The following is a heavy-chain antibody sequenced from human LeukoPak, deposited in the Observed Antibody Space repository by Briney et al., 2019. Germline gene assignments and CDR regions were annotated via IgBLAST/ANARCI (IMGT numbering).Heavy chain of an antibody. CDR2: IRRKAYGETT. D-gene: IGHD4-17*01. CDR3: AREGGLYYGDWRAGDY. CDR1: GFTFGEYA. V-gene: IGHV3-49*04. J-gene: IGHJ4*02. Sequence: PGRSLRLSCTSSGFTFGEYALAWVRQAPGRGLEWVGFIRRKAYGETTEYAASVKGRFTISRDKSKNIAYLHMNSLRAEDTAVYYCAREGGLYYGDWRAGDYWGQGALVTVSS.